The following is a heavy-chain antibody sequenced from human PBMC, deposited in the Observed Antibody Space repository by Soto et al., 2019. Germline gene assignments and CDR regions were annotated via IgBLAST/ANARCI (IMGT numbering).Heavy chain of an antibody. CDR1: GYTFTSYY. D-gene: IGHD5-18*01. V-gene: IGHV1-46*01. Sequence: ASVKVSCKASGYTFTSYYMHWVRQAPGQGLEWMGIINPSGGSTSYAQKFQGRVTMTRDTSTSTVYMELSSLRSEDTAVYYCARVLVDTAMVSNYYGMDVWGQGPTVTVSS. J-gene: IGHJ6*02. CDR2: INPSGGST. CDR3: ARVLVDTAMVSNYYGMDV.